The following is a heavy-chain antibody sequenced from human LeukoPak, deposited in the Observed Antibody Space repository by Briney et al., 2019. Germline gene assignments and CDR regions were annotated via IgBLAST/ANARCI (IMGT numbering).Heavy chain of an antibody. V-gene: IGHV3-30*02. CDR1: GFTFKNYG. D-gene: IGHD5-18*01. CDR2: IRYDGRNK. J-gene: IGHJ4*02. CDR3: VKGYGLYYLDQ. Sequence: PGGSLRLSCAGSGFTFKNYGMNWVRQAPGKGLEWVAFIRYDGRNKYYVDSVKGRFTISRDNSKHTLYLQLNSLRAEDTALYYCVKGYGLYYLDQWGQGALVTVSS.